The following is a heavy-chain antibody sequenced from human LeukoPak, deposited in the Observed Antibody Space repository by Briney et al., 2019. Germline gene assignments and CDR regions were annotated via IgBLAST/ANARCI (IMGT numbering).Heavy chain of an antibody. J-gene: IGHJ4*02. CDR1: GFTFNTYA. CDR2: VVGNGGKT. Sequence: PGGSLRLSCAASGFTFNTYAVSWVRQAPGKGLEWLSTVVGNGGKTYYADSVKGRFTISRDNSKNTLYLQMNSLRAEDTAVYYCAPIIVVVITTFDYWGQGTLVTVSS. D-gene: IGHD3-22*01. CDR3: APIIVVVITTFDY. V-gene: IGHV3-23*01.